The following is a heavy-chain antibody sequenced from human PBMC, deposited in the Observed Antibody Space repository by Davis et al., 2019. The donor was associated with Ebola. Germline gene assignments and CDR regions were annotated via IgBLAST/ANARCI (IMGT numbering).Heavy chain of an antibody. V-gene: IGHV3-21*01. D-gene: IGHD5-18*01. CDR2: ISSSSSYI. Sequence: GESLKISCAASGFTFSSYSMNWVRQAPGKGLEWVSSISSSSSYIYYADSVKGRFTISRDNAKNSLYLQMNSLRAEDTAVYYCASARGYTYAYDYWGQGTLVTVSS. CDR3: ASARGYTYAYDY. CDR1: GFTFSSYS. J-gene: IGHJ4*02.